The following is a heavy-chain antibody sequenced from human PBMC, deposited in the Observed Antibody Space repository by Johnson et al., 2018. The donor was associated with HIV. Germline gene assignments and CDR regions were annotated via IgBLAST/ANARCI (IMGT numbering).Heavy chain of an antibody. CDR2: ISGSGGTI. Sequence: QVHLVESGGGLVKPGGSLRLSCTASGFSFSDYYMSWIRQAPGKGLEWVSYISGSGGTIYNADSVKGRFTISRDNAKNSLYLQMNSLRAEDTALYYCAKDTVVATGGDAFDIWGQGTMVTVSS. CDR1: GFSFSDYY. D-gene: IGHD2-15*01. CDR3: AKDTVVATGGDAFDI. J-gene: IGHJ3*02. V-gene: IGHV3-11*01.